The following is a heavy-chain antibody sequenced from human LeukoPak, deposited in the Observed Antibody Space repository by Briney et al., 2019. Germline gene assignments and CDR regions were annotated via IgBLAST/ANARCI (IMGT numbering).Heavy chain of an antibody. CDR3: ARSPSGSYSHFDY. CDR2: IGPAGDT. CDR1: GFTFSRYD. D-gene: IGHD3-10*01. Sequence: TGGSLRLSCAASGFTFSRYDMHWVRQATGKGLEWVSTIGPAGDTYYPASVKGRFTISRENAKNSLYLQMNSLRVGDTAVYYCARSPSGSYSHFDYWGQGTLVTVSS. J-gene: IGHJ4*02. V-gene: IGHV3-13*01.